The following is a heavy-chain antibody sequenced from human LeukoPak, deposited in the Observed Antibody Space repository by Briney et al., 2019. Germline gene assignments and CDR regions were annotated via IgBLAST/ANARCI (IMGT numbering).Heavy chain of an antibody. Sequence: RGESRKISCNGSGYSFTSYWIGWVRQMPRKGLEWMGIIYPGDSDTRYSPSFQGQVTISADKSISTAYLQWSSLKASDTAMYYCARRGIAVAGYFDYWGQGTLVTVSS. CDR2: IYPGDSDT. D-gene: IGHD6-19*01. V-gene: IGHV5-51*01. J-gene: IGHJ4*02. CDR1: GYSFTSYW. CDR3: ARRGIAVAGYFDY.